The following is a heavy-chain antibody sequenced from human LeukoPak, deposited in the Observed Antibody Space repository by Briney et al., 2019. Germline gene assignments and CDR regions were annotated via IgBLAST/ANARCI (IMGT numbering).Heavy chain of an antibody. J-gene: IGHJ4*02. Sequence: SGGSLRLSCAASGFTFSSYAMSWVRQAPGKGLEWVSAISGSGGSTYYADSVKGRFAISRDNSKNTLYLQMNSLGVEDTAVYYCARDPAGGYWGQGTLVTVSS. CDR3: ARDPAGGY. CDR1: GFTFSSYA. V-gene: IGHV3-23*01. CDR2: ISGSGGST. D-gene: IGHD2-8*02.